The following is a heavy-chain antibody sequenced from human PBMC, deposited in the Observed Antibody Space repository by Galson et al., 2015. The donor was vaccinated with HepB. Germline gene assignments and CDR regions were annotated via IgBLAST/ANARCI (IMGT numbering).Heavy chain of an antibody. CDR1: GYTFSSYS. J-gene: IGHJ5*02. CDR2: MSAYNRKT. Sequence: SVKVSCKASGYTFSSYSITWVRQAPGQGLEWMGLMSAYNRKTKYAQKFMGRVTMTTDTSTNTAYMELRRLRSDDTAVYYCARGAHAVGVAATQNNWFDPWGQGTLVTVSS. V-gene: IGHV1-18*01. CDR3: ARGAHAVGVAATQNNWFDP. D-gene: IGHD2-15*01.